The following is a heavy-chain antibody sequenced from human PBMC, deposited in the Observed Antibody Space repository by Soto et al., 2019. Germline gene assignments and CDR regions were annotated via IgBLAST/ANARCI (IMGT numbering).Heavy chain of an antibody. Sequence: SETLSLTCTVSGGSVSSGSYYWSWIRQPPGKGLEWIGYIHHSGSTSYNPSLNSRVTMSVDTSKSQFSLKVSSVTAADTALYYCARQGFGQLHGLVDVWGPGTTVTVSS. CDR3: ARQGFGQLHGLVDV. J-gene: IGHJ6*02. V-gene: IGHV4-61*01. D-gene: IGHD3-10*01. CDR1: GGSVSSGSYY. CDR2: IHHSGST.